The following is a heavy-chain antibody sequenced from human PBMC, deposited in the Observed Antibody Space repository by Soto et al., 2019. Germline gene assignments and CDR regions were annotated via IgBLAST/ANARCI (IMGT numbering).Heavy chain of an antibody. CDR2: IYYSGST. D-gene: IGHD6-19*01. Sequence: PSETLSLTCTVSGGSIRSYYWSWIRQPPGKGLEWIGYIYYSGSTNYNPSLKSRVTISVDTSKNQFSLKLSSVTAADTAVYYCARSLTSYSSGWFDYWGQGTLVTVSS. CDR1: GGSIRSYY. V-gene: IGHV4-59*08. CDR3: ARSLTSYSSGWFDY. J-gene: IGHJ5*01.